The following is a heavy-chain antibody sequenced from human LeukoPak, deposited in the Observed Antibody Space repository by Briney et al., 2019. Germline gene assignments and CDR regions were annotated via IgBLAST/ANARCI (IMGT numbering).Heavy chain of an antibody. CDR3: ASGPLNYYGSGSYYPPPYFDY. CDR1: GFTFSSYG. V-gene: IGHV3-30*02. CDR2: IRYDGTNK. D-gene: IGHD3-10*01. J-gene: IGHJ4*02. Sequence: GGSLRLSCAASGFTFSSYGMHWVRQAPGKGLEWVAFIRYDGTNKYYADSVKGRFTISRDNSKNTLYLQMNSLRAEDTAVYYCASGPLNYYGSGSYYPPPYFDYWGQGTLVTVSS.